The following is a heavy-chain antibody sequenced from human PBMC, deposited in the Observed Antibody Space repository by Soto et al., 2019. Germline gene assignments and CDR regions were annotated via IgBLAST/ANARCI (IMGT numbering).Heavy chain of an antibody. Sequence: ASVKVSCKASGYTFIRSAMHWVRQAPGQRLEWMGWINVANGNTKYSQKFQGRVTITRDTSATTAYMELSSLTSEDTAVYYCARGNLWSVYPYYFDYWGHGSLVTVS. CDR2: INVANGNT. J-gene: IGHJ4*01. D-gene: IGHD3-3*01. CDR1: GYTFIRSA. V-gene: IGHV1-3*01. CDR3: ARGNLWSVYPYYFDY.